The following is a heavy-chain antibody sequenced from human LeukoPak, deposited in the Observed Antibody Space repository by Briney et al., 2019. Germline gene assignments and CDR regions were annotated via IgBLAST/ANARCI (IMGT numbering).Heavy chain of an antibody. Sequence: GGSLRLSCAASGFTFGDYYMNWIRQAPGKGLEWLSFISSRGDSLYYADSVRGRFTISRDNANNSLFLQMNSLRAEDTAVYYCAREVVIVPDYFYYGLDVWGQGTTVSVSS. J-gene: IGHJ6*02. CDR1: GFTFGDYY. V-gene: IGHV3-11*01. D-gene: IGHD2/OR15-2a*01. CDR2: ISSRGDSL. CDR3: AREVVIVPDYFYYGLDV.